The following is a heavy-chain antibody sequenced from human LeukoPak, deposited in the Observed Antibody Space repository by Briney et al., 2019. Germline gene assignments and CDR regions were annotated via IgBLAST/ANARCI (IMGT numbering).Heavy chain of an antibody. J-gene: IGHJ4*02. V-gene: IGHV4-39*07. D-gene: IGHD4-17*01. CDR1: GGSISSSSYY. CDR2: IYYSGST. Sequence: PSETLSLTCTVSGGSISSSSYYWGWIRQPPGKGLEWIGSIYYSGSTYYNPSLKSRVTISVDTSKNQFSLKLSSVTAADTAVYYCARGGDYGDFDYWGQGTLVTVSS. CDR3: ARGGDYGDFDY.